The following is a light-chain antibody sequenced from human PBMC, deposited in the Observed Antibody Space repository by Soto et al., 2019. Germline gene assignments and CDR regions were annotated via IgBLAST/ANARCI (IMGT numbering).Light chain of an antibody. V-gene: IGLV2-14*01. Sequence: QSVLTQPASVSGSPGQSITISCTGTSSDVGGYNYVSWYQQHPGKAPKVMIYEVSNRPSGVSNRFSGSKSGNTASLTISGLQAEDEADYYCSVYTSSSTSYVFGTGTKVPVL. CDR2: EVS. CDR1: SSDVGGYNY. CDR3: SVYTSSSTSYV. J-gene: IGLJ1*01.